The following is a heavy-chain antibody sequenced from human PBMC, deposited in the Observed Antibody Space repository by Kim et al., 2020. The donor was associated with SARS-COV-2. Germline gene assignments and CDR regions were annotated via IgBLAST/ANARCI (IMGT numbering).Heavy chain of an antibody. J-gene: IGHJ4*02. CDR3: AREYGLLWFGENYFDY. CDR1: GFTFSSYG. V-gene: IGHV3-33*01. D-gene: IGHD3-10*01. CDR2: ICYDGSNK. Sequence: GGSLRLSCAASGFTFSSYGMHWVRQAPGKGLEWVAVICYDGSNKYYADSVKGRFTISRDNSKHTLYLQMNSLRAEDTAVYYCAREYGLLWFGENYFDYWGQGTLVTVSS.